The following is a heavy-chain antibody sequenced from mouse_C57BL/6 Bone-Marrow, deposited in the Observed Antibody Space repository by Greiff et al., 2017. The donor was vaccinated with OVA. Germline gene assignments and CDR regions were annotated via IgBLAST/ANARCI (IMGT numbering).Heavy chain of an antibody. J-gene: IGHJ1*03. CDR3: ARRYYGSSWYFDV. CDR1: GYTFTSYW. V-gene: IGHV1-55*01. D-gene: IGHD1-1*01. Sequence: QVQLQQPGAELVKPGASVKMSCKASGYTFTSYWITWVKQRPGQGLEWIGDIYPGSGSTNYNEKYKSKATLTVDTSSSTAYMQLSSLTSEDSAVYYCARRYYGSSWYFDVWGTGTTVTVSS. CDR2: IYPGSGST.